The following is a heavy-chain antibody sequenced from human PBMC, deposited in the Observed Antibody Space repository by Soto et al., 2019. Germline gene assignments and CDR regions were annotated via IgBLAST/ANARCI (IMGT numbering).Heavy chain of an antibody. Sequence: QVQLVESGGGVVQPGRSLRLSCAASGFTFSSYGMHWVRQAPGKGLEWVAVIWYDGSNKYYADSVKGRFTISRDNSKNTLYLQMNSLRAEDTAVYYCARDLSDSSGYYYYGMDVWGQGTTVTVS. J-gene: IGHJ6*02. CDR1: GFTFSSYG. D-gene: IGHD3-22*01. V-gene: IGHV3-33*01. CDR2: IWYDGSNK. CDR3: ARDLSDSSGYYYYGMDV.